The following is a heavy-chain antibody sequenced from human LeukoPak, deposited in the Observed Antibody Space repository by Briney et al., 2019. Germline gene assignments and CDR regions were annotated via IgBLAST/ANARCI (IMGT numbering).Heavy chain of an antibody. CDR2: IYYSGST. CDR1: GGSFSGYY. V-gene: IGHV4-59*01. Sequence: SETLSLTCTVSGGSFSGYYCTWIRQPPGKGLEWIGYIYYSGSTNYNPSLKSRVTISVDTSKNQFSLKLSSVTAADTAVYYCAKRYNPKRGYSYGSGYYFDYWGQGTLVTVSS. J-gene: IGHJ4*02. D-gene: IGHD5-18*01. CDR3: AKRYNPKRGYSYGSGYYFDY.